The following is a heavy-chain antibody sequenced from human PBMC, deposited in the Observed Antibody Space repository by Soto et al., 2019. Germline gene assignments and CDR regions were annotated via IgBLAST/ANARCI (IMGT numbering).Heavy chain of an antibody. J-gene: IGHJ4*02. CDR3: ARVYFSGGGSYGIDY. Sequence: EASVKLSWEECGYTYTSSFMHWVRHSLGQGLELMGILNPGGGSTDYAQKFQGRVTMTRDTSTSTVYMDLSSLRSEDTAVYYCARVYFSGGGSYGIDYWVQGTLVTVS. V-gene: IGHV1-46*01. D-gene: IGHD2-15*01. CDR2: LNPGGGST. CDR1: GYTYTSSF.